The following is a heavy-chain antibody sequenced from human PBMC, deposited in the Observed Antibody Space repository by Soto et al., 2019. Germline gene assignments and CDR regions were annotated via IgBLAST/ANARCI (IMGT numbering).Heavy chain of an antibody. V-gene: IGHV4-39*01. Sequence: QLQLQESGPGLVKPSETLSLSCTVSGGSITSSFYWGWIRQPPGKGLEWIGSIYGTGNTYYNPSLKGRVTISADTSKNKSSLNLISVTAADTAVYYCRSSSRYSTDVWGQGATVTVSS. J-gene: IGHJ6*02. CDR2: IYGTGNT. CDR3: RSSSRYSTDV. CDR1: GGSITSSFY. D-gene: IGHD6-13*01.